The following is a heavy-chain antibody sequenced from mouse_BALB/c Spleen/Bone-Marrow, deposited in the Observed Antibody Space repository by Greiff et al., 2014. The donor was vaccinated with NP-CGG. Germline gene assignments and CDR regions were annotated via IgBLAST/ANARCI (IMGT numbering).Heavy chain of an antibody. J-gene: IGHJ2*01. CDR1: GYTFTSYW. CDR3: TSWDY. V-gene: IGHV1S22*01. CDR2: IYPGSGST. Sequence: LQQPGSELVRPGASVKLSCKASGYTFTSYWMHWVKRRHGQGLEWIGNIYPGSGSTNYDEKFKSKGTLTVDTSSSTAYMHLSSLTSEDSAVYYCTSWDYWGQGTTLTVSS.